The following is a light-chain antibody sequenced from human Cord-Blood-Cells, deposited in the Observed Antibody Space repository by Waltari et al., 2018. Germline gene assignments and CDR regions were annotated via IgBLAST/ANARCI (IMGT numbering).Light chain of an antibody. CDR1: SSDVVGFNY. CDR2: EVS. Sequence: QSALTQPPFATGSPRQSVTIPCPATSSDVVGFNYVSWYQQHPGKAPKLMIYEVSKRPSGVPDRFSGSKSGNTASLTFSGLQAEDEADYYCSSYAGSNNFVVFGGGTKLTVL. V-gene: IGLV2-8*01. J-gene: IGLJ2*01. CDR3: SSYAGSNNFVV.